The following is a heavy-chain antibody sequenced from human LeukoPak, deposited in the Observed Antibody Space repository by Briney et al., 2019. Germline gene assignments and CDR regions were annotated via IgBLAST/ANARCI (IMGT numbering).Heavy chain of an antibody. V-gene: IGHV3-23*01. Sequence: GGSLRLSCVGIGFIFKSQDMNWVRQAPGKGLEWVSSISGSGTTAWYADAVKGRFTISRDNSKNTLSLQMNSLRAEDTAVYYCTRNMGLDSWGQGTLVTAST. D-gene: IGHD2/OR15-2a*01. CDR3: TRNMGLDS. J-gene: IGHJ4*02. CDR1: GFIFKSQD. CDR2: ISGSGTTA.